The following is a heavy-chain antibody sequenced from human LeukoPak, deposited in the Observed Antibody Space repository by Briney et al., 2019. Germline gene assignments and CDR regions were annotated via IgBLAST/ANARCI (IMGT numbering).Heavy chain of an antibody. V-gene: IGHV3-20*04. J-gene: IGHJ4*02. Sequence: PGGSLRLSCAASGFTFDDYGMSWVRQAPGKGLEWVSGINWDGGSTGYADSVKGRFTISRDNAKNSLYLQMNSLRAEDTAVYYCEAVTTGAVIDYWGQGTLVTVSS. CDR1: GFTFDDYG. D-gene: IGHD4-17*01. CDR3: EAVTTGAVIDY. CDR2: INWDGGST.